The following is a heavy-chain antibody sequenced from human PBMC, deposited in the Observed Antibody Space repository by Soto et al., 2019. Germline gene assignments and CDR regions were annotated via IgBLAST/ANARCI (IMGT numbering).Heavy chain of an antibody. CDR3: ARQKGDIVARPPDH. J-gene: IGHJ4*02. D-gene: IGHD5-12*01. CDR1: GFTFSGSA. CDR2: IRGGGST. Sequence: EVQLSESGGGLVQPGGPLRLSCGGAGFTFSGSAVSWVGQAPGRGLEWVSGIRGGGSTEYADSGKGRFGISRDNSKDTVYLYMNSLRDDDTAVYYCARQKGDIVARPPDHWGQGILVTVSS. V-gene: IGHV3-23*01.